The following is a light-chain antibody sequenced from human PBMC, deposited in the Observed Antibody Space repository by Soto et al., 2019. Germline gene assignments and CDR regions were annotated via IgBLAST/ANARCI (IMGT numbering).Light chain of an antibody. V-gene: IGLV2-23*02. Sequence: QSALTQPASVSGSPGQSITISCIGTSSDVGSYNLVSWYQQYPGKAPKLMIYEVTERPSGVSNRFSGSKSGNTASLPISGLQADDEADYYCCAYTSSATLVFGGGTKLTVL. CDR1: SSDVGSYNL. J-gene: IGLJ2*01. CDR2: EVT. CDR3: CAYTSSATLV.